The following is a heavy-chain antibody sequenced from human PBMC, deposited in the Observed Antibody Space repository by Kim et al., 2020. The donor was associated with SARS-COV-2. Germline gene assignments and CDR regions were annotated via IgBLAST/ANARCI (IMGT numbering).Heavy chain of an antibody. V-gene: IGHV1-46*01. CDR3: ARVRDSSGYPFDY. CDR2: IKPNGAYT. D-gene: IGHD3-22*01. J-gene: IGHJ4*02. CDR1: GYTFTNFN. Sequence: ASVKVSCKASGYTFTNFNMHWARQAPGQGLERMGIIKPNGAYTTYAQRFQGRVTMTRDTSTSTVYMELSSLRSEDTAVYFCARVRDSSGYPFDYWGQGTLVTVSS.